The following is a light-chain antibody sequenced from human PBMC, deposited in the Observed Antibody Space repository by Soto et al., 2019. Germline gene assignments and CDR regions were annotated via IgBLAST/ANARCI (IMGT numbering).Light chain of an antibody. Sequence: DLQTTQSPSSLSASVGDRVTITCRASQSISTYLNWYQQKPGQAPKLLIYTASSLQSGVPSRFSGSGSGTDFTLTISSLQPEDFATYYCQQSYSTPPTFGQGTKLEIK. CDR3: QQSYSTPPT. CDR1: QSISTY. V-gene: IGKV1-39*01. CDR2: TAS. J-gene: IGKJ2*01.